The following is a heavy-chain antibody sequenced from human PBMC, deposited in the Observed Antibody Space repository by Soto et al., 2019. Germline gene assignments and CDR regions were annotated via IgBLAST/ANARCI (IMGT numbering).Heavy chain of an antibody. Sequence: QVQLVESGGGLVKPGGSLRLSCAASGFTFSDHFMSWIRQAPGQVLEWVSYVSRSGSSIYYADSVKGRFTISRDNAKNSLYLQMNSLRAEDTAVHYCARVPKGVVVAANDYWGQGSLVTVSS. V-gene: IGHV3-11*01. J-gene: IGHJ4*02. CDR3: ARVPKGVVVAANDY. D-gene: IGHD2-15*01. CDR2: VSRSGSSI. CDR1: GFTFSDHF.